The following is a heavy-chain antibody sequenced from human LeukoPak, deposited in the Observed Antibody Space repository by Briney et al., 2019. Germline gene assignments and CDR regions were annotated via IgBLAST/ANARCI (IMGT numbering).Heavy chain of an antibody. CDR1: GGSISSSSRY. D-gene: IGHD3-16*01. CDR2: IYYSGST. CDR3: ARETSQKGAHYMDV. J-gene: IGHJ6*03. V-gene: IGHV4-39*07. Sequence: SETLSLTCTVSGGSISSSSRYWGWIRQPPGKGLEWIGSIYYSGSTYDNPSLKSRVSISVDTSKNQFSLKLSSVTVADTAVYYCARETSQKGAHYMDVWGKGTTVTISS.